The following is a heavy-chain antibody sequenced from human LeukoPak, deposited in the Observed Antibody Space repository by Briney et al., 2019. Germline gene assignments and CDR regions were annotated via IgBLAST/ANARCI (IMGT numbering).Heavy chain of an antibody. J-gene: IGHJ4*02. V-gene: IGHV3-30*02. CDR2: IRYDGSNR. CDR1: GFTFSNYA. Sequence: PGGSLRLSCAASGFTFSNYALHWVRQAPGKGLEWVAFIRYDGSNRHYADSVKGRFTISRDNSKNTLYLQMNSLRAEDTGVFHCAKDRNRVSIVVVPAAKIPDYWGQGTLVTVSS. CDR3: AKDRNRVSIVVVPAAKIPDY. D-gene: IGHD2-2*01.